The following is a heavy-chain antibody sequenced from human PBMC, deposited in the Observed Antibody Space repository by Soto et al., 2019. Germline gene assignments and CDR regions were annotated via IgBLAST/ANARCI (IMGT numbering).Heavy chain of an antibody. D-gene: IGHD2-15*01. J-gene: IGHJ6*02. V-gene: IGHV1-69*02. CDR2: IIPILGIA. CDR3: ARGYCSGGSCYRPWYGMDV. CDR1: GGTFSSYT. Sequence: GASVKVSCKASGGTFSSYTISWVRQAPGQGLEWMGRIIPILGIANYAQKFQGRVTITADKSTSTAYMELSSLRSEDTAVYYCARGYCSGGSCYRPWYGMDVWGQGTTVTVSS.